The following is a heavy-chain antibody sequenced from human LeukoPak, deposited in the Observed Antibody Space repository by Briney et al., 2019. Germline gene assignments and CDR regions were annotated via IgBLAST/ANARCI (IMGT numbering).Heavy chain of an antibody. J-gene: IGHJ4*02. V-gene: IGHV3-11*04. CDR1: GFTFSDYY. D-gene: IGHD5-24*01. CDR2: ISSGSTI. CDR3: ASHRDGYNWIDY. Sequence: GGSLRLSCAASGFTFSDYYMSWIRQAPGKGLEWVSYISSGSTIYYADSVKGRFTVSRDNAKNSLYLQMNSLRAEDTAVYYCASHRDGYNWIDYWGQGTLVTVSS.